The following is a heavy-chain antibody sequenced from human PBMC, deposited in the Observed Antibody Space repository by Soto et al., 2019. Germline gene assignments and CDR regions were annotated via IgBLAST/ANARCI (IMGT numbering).Heavy chain of an antibody. J-gene: IGHJ4*02. CDR1: GFTFSSYA. V-gene: IGHV3-23*01. CDR3: AKDAGYYYDSSGSQTPWFDY. CDR2: ISGSGGST. D-gene: IGHD3-22*01. Sequence: PGGSLRLSCAASGFTFSSYAMSWVRQAPGKGLEWVSAISGSGGSTYYADSVKGRFTISRDNSKNTLYLQMNSLRAEDTAVYYCAKDAGYYYDSSGSQTPWFDYWGQGTLVTVSS.